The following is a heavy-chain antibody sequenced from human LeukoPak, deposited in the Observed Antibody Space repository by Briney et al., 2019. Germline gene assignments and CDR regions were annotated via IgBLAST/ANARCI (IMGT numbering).Heavy chain of an antibody. D-gene: IGHD6-19*01. J-gene: IGHJ3*02. CDR1: GFTFSSYA. V-gene: IGHV3-23*01. Sequence: GGSLRLSCAASGFTFSSYAMSWVRQAPGKGLEWVSAISGSGGSTYYADSVKGRFTISRDNSKNTLYLQMNSLRAEDTAVYYCAKDLMRVAGDFEAFDIWGQGTMVTVSS. CDR2: ISGSGGST. CDR3: AKDLMRVAGDFEAFDI.